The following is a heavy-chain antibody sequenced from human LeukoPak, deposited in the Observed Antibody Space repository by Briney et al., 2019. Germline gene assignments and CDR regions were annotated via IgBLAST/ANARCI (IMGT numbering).Heavy chain of an antibody. Sequence: PSETLSLTCTVSGGSISSGDYYWSWIRQPPGKGQEWIGYIYYSGSTYYNPSLKSRVTISVDTSKNQFSLKLSSVTAADTAVYYCARDMAPDSSGYYYGWFDPWGQGTLVTVSS. CDR2: IYYSGST. D-gene: IGHD3-22*01. V-gene: IGHV4-30-4*01. CDR3: ARDMAPDSSGYYYGWFDP. CDR1: GGSISSGDYY. J-gene: IGHJ5*02.